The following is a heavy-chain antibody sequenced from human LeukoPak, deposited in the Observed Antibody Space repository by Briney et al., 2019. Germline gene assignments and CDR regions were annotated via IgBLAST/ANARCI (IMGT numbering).Heavy chain of an antibody. J-gene: IGHJ5*02. CDR1: GGSISSYY. CDR2: IYYSGST. Sequence: SETLSLTCTVSGGSISSYYWSWIRQPPGKGLEWIGYIYYSGSTNYNPSLKSRVTISVDTSKNQFSLKLSSVTAADTAVYYCARSKASGLLWFGESPYNWFGPWGQGTLVTVSS. V-gene: IGHV4-59*01. D-gene: IGHD3-10*01. CDR3: ARSKASGLLWFGESPYNWFGP.